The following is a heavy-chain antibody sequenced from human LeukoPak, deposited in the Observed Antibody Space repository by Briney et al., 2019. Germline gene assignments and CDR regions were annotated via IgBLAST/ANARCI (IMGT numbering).Heavy chain of an antibody. Sequence: SETLSRTCTVSGGSISSYYWSWIRQPPGKGLEWIGYIYYSGSTNYNPSLKSRVTISVDTSKNQFSLKLSSVTAADTGVYYCARGTVLRYFDWFDYFDYWGQGTLVTVSS. D-gene: IGHD3-9*01. V-gene: IGHV4-59*01. CDR1: GGSISSYY. CDR2: IYYSGST. CDR3: ARGTVLRYFDWFDYFDY. J-gene: IGHJ4*02.